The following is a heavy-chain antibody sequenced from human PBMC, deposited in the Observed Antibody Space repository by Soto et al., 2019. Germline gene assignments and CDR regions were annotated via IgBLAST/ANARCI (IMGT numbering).Heavy chain of an antibody. J-gene: IGHJ4*02. V-gene: IGHV3-23*01. CDR1: GFIFSSYG. CDR2: IIGSGGST. Sequence: EVQLLESGGGLVQPGGSLRLSCAASGFIFSSYGMSWVRQAPGKGLEWVSGIIGSGGSTYYADSVKGRFTMSRDKSKNTLYLQMNSLRAEDTAVYYCAKDQYYDSRSIAFWGQGTLVTVSS. CDR3: AKDQYYDSRSIAF. D-gene: IGHD3-22*01.